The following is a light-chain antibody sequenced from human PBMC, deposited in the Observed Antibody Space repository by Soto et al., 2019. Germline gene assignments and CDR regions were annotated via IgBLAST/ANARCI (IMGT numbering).Light chain of an antibody. CDR2: DAS. CDR3: QQYNSYSPAT. J-gene: IGKJ1*01. V-gene: IGKV1-5*01. Sequence: DIQMTQSPSTLAASVGDRVNITCRASQSIGDWLAWYQQKPGKAPNLLIYDASRSVSGVPSRFSGGGSGTEFTLTIISLQPDDFATYYCQQYNSYSPATFGQGTKVEIK. CDR1: QSIGDW.